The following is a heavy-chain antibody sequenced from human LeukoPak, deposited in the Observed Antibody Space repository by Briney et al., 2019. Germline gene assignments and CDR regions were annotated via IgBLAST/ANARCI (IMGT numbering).Heavy chain of an antibody. CDR3: ARARITIFGVVIQREADY. J-gene: IGHJ4*02. Sequence: ASVTVSCTASGYTFTSYAMNWVRQAPGQGLEWMGWINTNTGNPTYAQGFTGRFVFSLDTSVSTAYLQISSLKAEDTAVYYCARARITIFGVVIQREADYWGQGTLVTVSS. CDR2: INTNTGNP. CDR1: GYTFTSYA. D-gene: IGHD3-3*01. V-gene: IGHV7-4-1*02.